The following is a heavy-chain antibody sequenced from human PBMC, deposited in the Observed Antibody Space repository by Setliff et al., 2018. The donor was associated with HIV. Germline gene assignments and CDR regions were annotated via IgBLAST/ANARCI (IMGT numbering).Heavy chain of an antibody. CDR1: GGSFSDYN. Sequence: PSETLSLTCAVYGGSFSDYNWSWVRQPPGKGLEWLGDINHSGDTNYNPSLKSRVTISVDTSKNQFSLKLSSVTAADTAVYYCARGQAIHGYYYYQGMDVWGQGTMVTVSS. CDR3: ARGQAIHGYYYYQGMDV. J-gene: IGHJ6*02. V-gene: IGHV4-34*01. CDR2: INHSGDT.